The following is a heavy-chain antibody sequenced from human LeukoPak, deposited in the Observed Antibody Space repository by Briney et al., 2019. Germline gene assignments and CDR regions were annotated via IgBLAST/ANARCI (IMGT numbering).Heavy chain of an antibody. J-gene: IGHJ4*02. CDR3: AKDNDFWSATDY. D-gene: IGHD3-3*01. V-gene: IGHV3-7*01. CDR2: IKQDGSDK. CDR1: GFTFSNAW. Sequence: GGSLRLSCAASGFTFSNAWMSWVRQAPGKGLEWVASIKQDGSDKYYVDSVKGRFTISRDNSKNTLYLQMNSLRAEDTAVYYCAKDNDFWSATDYWGQGTLVTVSS.